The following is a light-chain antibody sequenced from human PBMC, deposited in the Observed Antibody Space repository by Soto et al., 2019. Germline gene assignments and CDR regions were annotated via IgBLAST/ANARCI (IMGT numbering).Light chain of an antibody. CDR3: QERKT. CDR1: QSISSY. J-gene: IGKJ1*01. V-gene: IGKV1-39*01. Sequence: DIQMTQSPSSLSASVGDRVTITCRASQSISSYLNWYQQKPGKAPKLLIYAASSLQGGVPSRFSGSGSGTDFTLTISNLQPEDSAIYYCQERKTFGQGTKVEIK. CDR2: AAS.